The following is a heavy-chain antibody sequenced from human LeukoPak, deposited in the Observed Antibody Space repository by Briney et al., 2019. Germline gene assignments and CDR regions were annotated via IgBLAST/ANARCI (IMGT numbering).Heavy chain of an antibody. D-gene: IGHD1-26*01. V-gene: IGHV1-69*01. Sequence: SVKVSCKASGGTFSSYAISWVRQAPGQGLEWMGGIIPIFGTANYAQKFQGRVTITADESTSTAYMGLSSLRSEDTAVYYCARDRSPYSGSYGYWGQGTLVTVSS. CDR1: GGTFSSYA. CDR3: ARDRSPYSGSYGY. CDR2: IIPIFGTA. J-gene: IGHJ4*02.